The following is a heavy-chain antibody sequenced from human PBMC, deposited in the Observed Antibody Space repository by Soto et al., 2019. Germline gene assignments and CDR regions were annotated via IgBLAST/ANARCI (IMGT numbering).Heavy chain of an antibody. CDR2: INAGNGNT. Sequence: GASVKVSCTASGYTFTSYAMHWVRQAPGQRLEWMGWINAGNGNTKYSQKFQGRVTITRDTSASTAYMELRSLRSDDTAVHYCARVRGYCSGGSCYVDYWGPGTLVTVSS. CDR3: ARVRGYCSGGSCYVDY. CDR1: GYTFTSYA. V-gene: IGHV1-3*01. D-gene: IGHD2-15*01. J-gene: IGHJ4*02.